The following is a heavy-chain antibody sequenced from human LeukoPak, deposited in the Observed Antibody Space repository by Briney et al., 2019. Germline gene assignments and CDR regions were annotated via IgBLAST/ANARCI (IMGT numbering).Heavy chain of an antibody. CDR3: AREVDWFDP. CDR2: IYYSGST. V-gene: IGHV4-59*01. CDR1: GGSISSYY. J-gene: IGHJ5*02. D-gene: IGHD2-15*01. Sequence: SETLSLTCTVSGGSISSYYWSWIRQPPGKGLEWVGYIYYSGSTNYNPSLKSRVTISVDTSKNQFSLKLSSVTAADTAVYYCAREVDWFDPWGQGTLVTVSS.